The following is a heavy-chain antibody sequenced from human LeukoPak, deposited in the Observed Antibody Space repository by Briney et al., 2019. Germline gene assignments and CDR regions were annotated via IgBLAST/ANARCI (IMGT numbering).Heavy chain of an antibody. CDR1: GYTFTGYY. V-gene: IGHV1-2*02. CDR2: INPNSGGT. D-gene: IGHD1-1*01. Sequence: ASVKVSCKGSGYTFTGYYMHWVRQAPGQGLEWMGWINPNSGGTNYAQKFQGRVTITRDTSISTAYMELSRLRSDDTAVYYCARDRGLERRSYYFDYWGQGTLVTVSS. CDR3: ARDRGLERRSYYFDY. J-gene: IGHJ4*02.